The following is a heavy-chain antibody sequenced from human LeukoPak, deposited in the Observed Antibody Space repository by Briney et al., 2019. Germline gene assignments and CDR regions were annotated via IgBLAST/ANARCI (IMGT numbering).Heavy chain of an antibody. D-gene: IGHD3-10*01. V-gene: IGHV4-38-2*02. CDR1: GYSISSGYY. J-gene: IGHJ4*02. Sequence: SETLSLTCTVSGYSISSGYYWGWIRQPPGKGLEWIGSIYHSGSTYYNPSLKSRVTMSVDTSKNQFSLKLSSVTAADTAVYYCARRGFGEFVDYWGQGTLVTVSS. CDR2: IYHSGST. CDR3: ARRGFGEFVDY.